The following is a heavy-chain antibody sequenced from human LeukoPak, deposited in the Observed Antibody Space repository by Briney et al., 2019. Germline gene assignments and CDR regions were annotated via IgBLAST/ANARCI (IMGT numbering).Heavy chain of an antibody. J-gene: IGHJ4*02. CDR1: GFTFNNYA. CDR2: ISGSSANT. D-gene: IGHD3-10*01. Sequence: PGGSLRLSCAASGFTFNNYAMTWVRQAPGKGLEWVSGISGSSANTYYADSVKGRFTISRDNSKNTLFLQMNSLRAEDTAVYYCAKSSNPYASASYYAFFDYWGQGTLVTVSS. V-gene: IGHV3-23*01. CDR3: AKSSNPYASASYYAFFDY.